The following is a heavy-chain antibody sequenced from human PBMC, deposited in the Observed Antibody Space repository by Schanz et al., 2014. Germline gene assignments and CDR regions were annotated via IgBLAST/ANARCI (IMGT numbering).Heavy chain of an antibody. J-gene: IGHJ4*02. CDR1: GYIFGSHG. CDR2: INAHTGNT. V-gene: IGHV1-18*01. Sequence: QVQLVQSGAEVMKPGASVKVSCKASGYIFGSHGMTWVRQAPGQGPELMGWINAHTGNTQYAQKFQGRVNMTRDTSTSTVYMELSSLRSEDTAVYYCARDGEAAAGCDYWGQGTLVTVSS. D-gene: IGHD6-13*01. CDR3: ARDGEAAAGCDY.